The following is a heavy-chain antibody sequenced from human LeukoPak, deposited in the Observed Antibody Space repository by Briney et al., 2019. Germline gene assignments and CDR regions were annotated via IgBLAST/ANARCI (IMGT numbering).Heavy chain of an antibody. Sequence: ASVKVSCKASGYTFTSYGISWVRQAPGQGLEWMGWISAYSGGTNFAQSFRGRVTMTRDTSITTAYLELSRLKFDDTAIYFCARSRSRSSTYYLGHWGQGTLVTVSS. CDR1: GYTFTSYG. V-gene: IGHV1-2*02. CDR2: ISAYSGGT. D-gene: IGHD2-2*01. CDR3: ARSRSRSSTYYLGH. J-gene: IGHJ4*02.